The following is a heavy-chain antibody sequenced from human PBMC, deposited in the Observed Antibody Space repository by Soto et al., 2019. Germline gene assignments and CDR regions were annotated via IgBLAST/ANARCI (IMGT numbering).Heavy chain of an antibody. J-gene: IGHJ4*02. CDR2: IKSKTVGGTV. CDR1: GVTLSNVW. D-gene: IGHD5-18*01. CDR3: SHGYYQYFES. V-gene: IGHV3-15*07. Sequence: GGSLRLSCAVSGVTLSNVWMNWVRQAPGKGPEWVGRIKSKTVGGTVEYAAPVKDRFTISRDDSENTLYLQMISLKTEDTAVYYCSHGYYQYFESWGQGTLVTVS.